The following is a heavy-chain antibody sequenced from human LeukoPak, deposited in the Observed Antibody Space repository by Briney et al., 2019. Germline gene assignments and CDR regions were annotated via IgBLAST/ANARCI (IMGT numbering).Heavy chain of an antibody. CDR1: GFTFSSYA. J-gene: IGHJ4*02. CDR2: ISGSGGST. CDR3: ARDSSGYYSVY. V-gene: IGHV3-23*01. D-gene: IGHD3-22*01. Sequence: GGSLRLSCAASGFTFSSYAMSRVRQAPGKGLEWVSAISGSGGSTYYADSVKGRFTISRDNSKNTLYLQMNSLRAEDTAVYYCARDSSGYYSVYWGQGTLVTVSS.